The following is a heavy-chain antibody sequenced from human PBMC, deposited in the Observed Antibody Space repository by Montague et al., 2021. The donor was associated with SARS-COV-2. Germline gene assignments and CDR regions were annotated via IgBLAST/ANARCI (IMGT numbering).Heavy chain of an antibody. CDR3: ARTPYYYDSSGYYYGAFGI. CDR1: WFSLSTSGMC. D-gene: IGHD3-22*01. CDR2: IDWDDDK. Sequence: PALVKPTQTLTLTCTFSWFSLSTSGMCVSWIRQPPGKALEWLARIDWDDDKYYSTSLKTRLTISKDTSKNQVVLTMTNMDPVDTATYYCARTPYYYDSSGYYYGAFGIWGQGTMVTVSS. V-gene: IGHV2-70*11. J-gene: IGHJ3*02.